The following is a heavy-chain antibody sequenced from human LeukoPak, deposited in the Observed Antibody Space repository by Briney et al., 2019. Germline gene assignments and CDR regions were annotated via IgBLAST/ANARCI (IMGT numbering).Heavy chain of an antibody. CDR2: IYYSGST. V-gene: IGHV4-59*01. Sequence: SETLSLTCTVSGGSISTYYWSWIRQPPGKGLEWIGYIYYSGSTNYNPSLKSRVTISVDTSKNQFSLRLSSVTAADTAVYYCARTSSILVGFNYYYYMDVWGKGTTVTVSS. CDR1: GGSISTYY. D-gene: IGHD2-21*01. J-gene: IGHJ6*03. CDR3: ARTSSILVGFNYYYYMDV.